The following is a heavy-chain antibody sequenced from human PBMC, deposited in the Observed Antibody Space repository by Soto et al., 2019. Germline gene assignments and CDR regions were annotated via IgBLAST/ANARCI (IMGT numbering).Heavy chain of an antibody. Sequence: PSQTLSLTCAISGDSVSSNSAAWNWIRQSPSRGLEWLGRTYYRSKWYNDYAVSVKSRITINPDTSKNQFSLQLNSVTPEDTAVYYCARGDYGDYLGYYYYYMDVWGKGTTVTAP. J-gene: IGHJ6*03. D-gene: IGHD4-17*01. V-gene: IGHV6-1*01. CDR2: TYYRSKWYN. CDR1: GDSVSSNSAA. CDR3: ARGDYGDYLGYYYYYMDV.